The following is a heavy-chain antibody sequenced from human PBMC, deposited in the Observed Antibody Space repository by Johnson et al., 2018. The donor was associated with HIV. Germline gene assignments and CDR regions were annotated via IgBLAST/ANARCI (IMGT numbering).Heavy chain of an antibody. J-gene: IGHJ3*02. CDR1: GFTFDDYG. V-gene: IGHV3-20*04. CDR2: INWNSGSI. CDR3: AREGQEFNDAFDI. Sequence: VQLVESGRGVVRPGGSLRLSCAASGFTFDDYGMSWVRQVPGKGLEWVSGINWNSGSIAYADSVKGRFTISRDNSKNTLYLQMHSLRAEDTAVYYCAREGQEFNDAFDIWGQGTMVTVSS. D-gene: IGHD3-10*01.